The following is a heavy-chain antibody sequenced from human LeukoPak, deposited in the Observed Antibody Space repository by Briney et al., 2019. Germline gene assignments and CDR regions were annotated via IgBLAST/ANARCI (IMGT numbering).Heavy chain of an antibody. Sequence: SETLSLTCAVYGGSFSGYYWSWIRQPPGKGLEWIGEINHSGSTNYNPSLKSRVTISVDTSKNQFSLKLSSVTAADTAVYYCARGRKYYYGSGSYSSGLGIKRNWFDPWGQGTLVTVSS. CDR3: ARGRKYYYGSGSYSSGLGIKRNWFDP. CDR2: INHSGST. J-gene: IGHJ5*02. V-gene: IGHV4-34*01. CDR1: GGSFSGYY. D-gene: IGHD3-10*01.